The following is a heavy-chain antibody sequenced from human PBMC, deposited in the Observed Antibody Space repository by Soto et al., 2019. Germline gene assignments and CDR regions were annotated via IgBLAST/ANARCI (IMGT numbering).Heavy chain of an antibody. Sequence: SETLSLTCTVSGGSISSGGYYWSWIRQHPGKGLECFWFIYYSGSTYYNPSFKCRVTISVDTSKNHFFLKLSFVTAADTAVYYCARLFPGYDYVWGSYRPYGMDVWGQGTTVTVSS. J-gene: IGHJ6*02. D-gene: IGHD3-16*02. CDR1: GGSISSGGYY. V-gene: IGHV4-31*03. CDR3: ARLFPGYDYVWGSYRPYGMDV. CDR2: IYYSGST.